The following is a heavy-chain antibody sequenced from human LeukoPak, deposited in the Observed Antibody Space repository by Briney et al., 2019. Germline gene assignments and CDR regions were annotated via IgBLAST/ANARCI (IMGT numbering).Heavy chain of an antibody. J-gene: IGHJ6*02. Sequence: GASVKVSCTASGYTSTSYGISWVRQAPGQGLEWMGWISAYNGNTNYAQKLQGRVTMTTDTSTSTAYMELRSLRSDGTAVYYCARIDSSGYYYDYYYYGMDVWGQGTTVTVSS. CDR3: ARIDSSGYYYDYYYYGMDV. D-gene: IGHD3-22*01. CDR1: GYTSTSYG. V-gene: IGHV1-18*01. CDR2: ISAYNGNT.